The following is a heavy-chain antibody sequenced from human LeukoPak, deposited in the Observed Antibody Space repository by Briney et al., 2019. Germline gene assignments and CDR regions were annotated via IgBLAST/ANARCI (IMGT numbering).Heavy chain of an antibody. Sequence: PSETLSLTCAVYGGSFSGYYWSWIRQPPGKGLEWIGEINHSGSTNYNPSLKSRVTISVDTSKNQFSLKLSSVTAADTAVYYCARHTKIVVVPAAIRVVGRDNDAFDIWGQGTMVTVSS. CDR3: ARHTKIVVVPAAIRVVGRDNDAFDI. D-gene: IGHD2-2*01. CDR2: INHSGST. J-gene: IGHJ3*02. CDR1: GGSFSGYY. V-gene: IGHV4-34*01.